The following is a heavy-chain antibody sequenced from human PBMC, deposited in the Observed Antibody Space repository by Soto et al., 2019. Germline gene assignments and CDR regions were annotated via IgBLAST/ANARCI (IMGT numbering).Heavy chain of an antibody. D-gene: IGHD2-21*02. CDR1: GGTFSSYA. CDR2: IIPIFGTA. V-gene: IGHV1-69*01. Sequence: QVQLVQSGAEVKKPGSSVKVSCKASGGTFSSYAISWVRQAPGQGLEWMGGIIPIFGTANYAQKFQGRVTISADESTSTAYRELSSLRSEDTAVYYCARGPYCGGDCYSLFDYWGQGTLVTVSS. CDR3: ARGPYCGGDCYSLFDY. J-gene: IGHJ4*02.